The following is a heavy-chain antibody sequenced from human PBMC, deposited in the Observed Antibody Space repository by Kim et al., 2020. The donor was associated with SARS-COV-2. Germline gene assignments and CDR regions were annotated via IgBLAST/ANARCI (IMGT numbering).Heavy chain of an antibody. CDR3: ARGGMTVAAPKHFFDS. CDR2: VNPTGGTT. D-gene: IGHD6-19*01. J-gene: IGHJ4*02. CDR1: GYPFTSYY. V-gene: IGHV1-46*01. Sequence: ASVKVSCKASGYPFTSYYIHWLRRAPGQGLEWMGIVNPTGGTTAYAQKFQGRVTMTRDTSTSTFYMELSSLRSEDTAMYSCARGGMTVAAPKHFFDSWGQ.